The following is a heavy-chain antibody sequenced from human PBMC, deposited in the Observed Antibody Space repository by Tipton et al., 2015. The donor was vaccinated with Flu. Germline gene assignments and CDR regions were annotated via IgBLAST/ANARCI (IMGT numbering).Heavy chain of an antibody. J-gene: IGHJ4*02. CDR1: GFTFSSYA. V-gene: IGHV3-30*04. CDR3: SRGEGWYYDILNGIYY. CDR2: ISYDGSNK. Sequence: SLRLSCAASGFTFSSYAMHWVRQAPGKGLEWVAVISYDGSNKYYADSVKGRFTISRDNSKNTLYLQMNSLRAEDTAVYYCSRGEGWYYDILNGIYYWGQGTLVTVSS. D-gene: IGHD3-9*01.